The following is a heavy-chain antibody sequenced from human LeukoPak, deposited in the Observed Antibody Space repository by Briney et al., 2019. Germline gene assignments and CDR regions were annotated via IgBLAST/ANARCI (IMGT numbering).Heavy chain of an antibody. CDR2: ISAYNGNT. CDR3: ARAATEIVLLGNFDY. CDR1: GYTFTGYY. Sequence: ASVKVSCKASGYTFTGYYMHWVRQAPGQGLEWMGWISAYNGNTNYAQKLQGRVTMTTDTSTSTAYMELRSLRSDDTAVYYCARAATEIVLLGNFDYWGQGTLVTVSS. D-gene: IGHD3-10*01. V-gene: IGHV1-18*04. J-gene: IGHJ4*02.